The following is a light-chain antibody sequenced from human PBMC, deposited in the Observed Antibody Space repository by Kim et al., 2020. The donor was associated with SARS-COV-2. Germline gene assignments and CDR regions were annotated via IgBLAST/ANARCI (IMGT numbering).Light chain of an antibody. Sequence: QLVLTQSPSASASLGASVKLTCTLSSGRSSNAIAWHQQQPEKGPRYLMRLNSDGSHTKGDGIPDRFSGSSSGTERYLTISSLQSEDEADYYCQTWATGIHEVFGGGTKLTVL. J-gene: IGLJ3*02. V-gene: IGLV4-69*01. CDR2: LNSDGSH. CDR3: QTWATGIHEV. CDR1: SGRSSNA.